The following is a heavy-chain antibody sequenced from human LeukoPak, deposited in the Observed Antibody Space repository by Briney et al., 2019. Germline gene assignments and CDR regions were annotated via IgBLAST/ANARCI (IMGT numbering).Heavy chain of an antibody. J-gene: IGHJ4*02. CDR3: ARHYVPGTYFGY. D-gene: IGHD3-10*01. CDR2: IYYSGST. V-gene: IGHV4-39*01. Sequence: SETLSLTCTVSGGSISGSSYYWGWFRQPPGKGLEWIGSIYYSGSTYHNPSLKIRVTISVDTSKNQFSLKLSSVTAADTALYYCARHYVPGTYFGYWGQGTLVTVSS. CDR1: GGSISGSSYY.